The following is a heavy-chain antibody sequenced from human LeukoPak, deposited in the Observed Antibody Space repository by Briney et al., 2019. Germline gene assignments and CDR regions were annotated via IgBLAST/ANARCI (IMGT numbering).Heavy chain of an antibody. CDR3: ARLPGDYVWGSYRYIRDYYYYMDV. CDR2: ISAYNGNT. CDR1: GYTFTSYG. V-gene: IGHV1-18*01. J-gene: IGHJ6*03. Sequence: ASVKVSCKASGYTFTSYGISWVRQAPGQGLEWMGWISAYNGNTNYAQKLQGRVTMTTDTSTSTAYMELRSLRSDDTAVYYCARLPGDYVWGSYRYIRDYYYYMDVWGKGTTVTVSS. D-gene: IGHD3-16*02.